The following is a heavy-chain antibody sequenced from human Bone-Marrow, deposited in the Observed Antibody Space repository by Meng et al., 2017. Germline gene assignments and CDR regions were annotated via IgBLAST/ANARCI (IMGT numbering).Heavy chain of an antibody. CDR2: ISGSGGST. Sequence: GESLKISCAASGFTFSSYAMSWVRQAPGKGLEWVSAISGSGGSTYYADSVKGRFTISRDNAKNSLYLQMNSLRAEDTAVYYCASRINYYDSSGRGYWGQGTLVTLAS. J-gene: IGHJ4*02. CDR1: GFTFSSYA. D-gene: IGHD3-22*01. V-gene: IGHV3-23*01. CDR3: ASRINYYDSSGRGY.